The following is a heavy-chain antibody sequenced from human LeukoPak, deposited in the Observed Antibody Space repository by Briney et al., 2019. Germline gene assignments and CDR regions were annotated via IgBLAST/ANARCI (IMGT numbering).Heavy chain of an antibody. CDR2: TDPIGGST. J-gene: IGHJ4*02. D-gene: IGHD4-11*01. CDR3: ARWTTTYLDY. CDR1: GYTFTNYY. V-gene: IGHV1-46*01. Sequence: ASVKVPCKASGYTFTNYYIHWVRQAPGQGLEWMGITDPIGGSTNYAQKFQGRVTMTRDTSTSTVYMELSSLRSEDSAVYYCARWTTTYLDYWGQGTLVTVSS.